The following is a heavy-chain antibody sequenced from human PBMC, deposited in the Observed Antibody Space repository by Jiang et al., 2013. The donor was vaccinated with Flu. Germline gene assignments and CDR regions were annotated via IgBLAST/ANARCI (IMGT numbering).Heavy chain of an antibody. D-gene: IGHD3-22*01. J-gene: IGHJ4*02. CDR3: AKSWYDSNAYPTAFDY. Sequence: PGLVKPSETLSLTCTVSGGSISSSSYYWGWIRQPPGKGLEXFIGSIYYSGRTYYNPSLKSRVTISIDTSKNQFSLKVTSVTAADTAVYYCAKSWYDSNAYPTAFDYWGQGTLVIVSS. V-gene: IGHV4-39*07. CDR2: IYYSGRT. CDR1: GGSISSSSYY.